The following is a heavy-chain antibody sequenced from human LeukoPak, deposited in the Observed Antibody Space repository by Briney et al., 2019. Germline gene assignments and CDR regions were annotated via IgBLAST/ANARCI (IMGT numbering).Heavy chain of an antibody. CDR1: GFTFSSYG. CDR2: IRYDGSNK. J-gene: IGHJ4*02. D-gene: IGHD6-13*01. Sequence: GGSLRLSCAASGFTFSSYGMHWVRQAPGKGLEWVAFIRYDGSNKYYADSVKGRLTISRDNSKNTLYLQMNSLRAEDTAVYYCAKDESIYSSSWSNFDYWGQGTLVTVSS. V-gene: IGHV3-30*02. CDR3: AKDESIYSSSWSNFDY.